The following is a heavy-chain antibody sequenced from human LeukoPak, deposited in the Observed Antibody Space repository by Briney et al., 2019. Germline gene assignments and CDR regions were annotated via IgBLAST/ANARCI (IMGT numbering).Heavy chain of an antibody. Sequence: ASVKVSCKASGYTFTSYDINWVRQATGQGLEWMGWMNPNSGNTGYAQKFQGRVTITRNTSISTAYMELSSLRSEDTAVYYCARAGNCSSTSCYWFDPWGQGTLVTVSS. CDR1: GYTFTSYD. CDR2: MNPNSGNT. V-gene: IGHV1-8*01. D-gene: IGHD2-2*01. CDR3: ARAGNCSSTSCYWFDP. J-gene: IGHJ5*02.